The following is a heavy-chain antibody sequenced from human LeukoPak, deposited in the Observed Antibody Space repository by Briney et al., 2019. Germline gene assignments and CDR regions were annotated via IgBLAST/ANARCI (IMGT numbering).Heavy chain of an antibody. CDR3: AKGSSAGHPYYFDY. CDR2: ISHTSEYT. D-gene: IGHD3-10*01. CDR1: GFTFSSYT. V-gene: IGHV3-23*01. J-gene: IGHJ4*02. Sequence: GGSLRLSCAASGFTFSSYTMSWVRQAPGKGLEWVSAISHTSEYTYHADSVKGRFTISRDNSKNTLYLQMNSLRAEDTAMYYCAKGSSAGHPYYFDYWGQGTLVTVSS.